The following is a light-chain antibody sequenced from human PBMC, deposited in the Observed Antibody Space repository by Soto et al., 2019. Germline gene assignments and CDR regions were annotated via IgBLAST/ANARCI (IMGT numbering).Light chain of an antibody. CDR3: QQYYDTPLT. CDR2: WAS. CDR1: QSLLHTSNDKNY. Sequence: DIVMTQSPDSLAVSLGERATINCKSSQSLLHTSNDKNYLAWYQQKPGQAPTLLIYWASTRQSGVPDRFSGSGSGTDLTLTISSLQAQDVAVYYCQQYYDTPLTFGGGTKVESK. V-gene: IGKV4-1*01. J-gene: IGKJ4*01.